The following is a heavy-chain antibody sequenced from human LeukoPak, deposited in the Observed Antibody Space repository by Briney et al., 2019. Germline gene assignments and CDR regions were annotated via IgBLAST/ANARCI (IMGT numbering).Heavy chain of an antibody. CDR1: GGSISSYY. CDR3: ARQDGGNTLGYFDL. CDR2: IFYSGST. D-gene: IGHD4-23*01. J-gene: IGHJ2*01. V-gene: IGHV4-59*08. Sequence: SETLSLTCTVSGGSISSYYWGWIRQPPGKGLEWIGYIFYSGSTKYNPSLKSRVTISVDTSKNQFSLKLSSVTAADTAVYYCARQDGGNTLGYFDLWGRGTLVTVSS.